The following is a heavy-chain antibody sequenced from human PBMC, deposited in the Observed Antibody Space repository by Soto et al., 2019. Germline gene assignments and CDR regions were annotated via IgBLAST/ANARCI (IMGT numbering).Heavy chain of an antibody. D-gene: IGHD2-15*01. V-gene: IGHV1-18*01. Sequence: ASVKVSCKASGYTFTSYGISWVRQAPGQGLEWVGWISAYNGNTNYAQKLQGRVTMTTDTSTSTAYMELRSLRSDDTAVYYCARGRRYCSGGSCYSTPLDYWGQGTLVTVSS. CDR2: ISAYNGNT. CDR1: GYTFTSYG. J-gene: IGHJ4*02. CDR3: ARGRRYCSGGSCYSTPLDY.